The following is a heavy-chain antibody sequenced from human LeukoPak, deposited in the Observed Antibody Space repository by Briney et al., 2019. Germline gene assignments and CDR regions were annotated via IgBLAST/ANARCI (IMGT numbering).Heavy chain of an antibody. D-gene: IGHD3-9*01. CDR1: GYTFTSYD. V-gene: IGHV1-8*01. J-gene: IGHJ5*02. CDR2: MNPNSGNT. Sequence: ASVKVSCKASGYTFTSYDINWVRQATGQGLEWMGWMNPNSGNTGYAQKFQGRVTMTRNTSIGTAYMELSSLRSEDTAVYYCARSLVDWLSFADQPKNWFDPWGQGTLVTVSS. CDR3: ARSLVDWLSFADQPKNWFDP.